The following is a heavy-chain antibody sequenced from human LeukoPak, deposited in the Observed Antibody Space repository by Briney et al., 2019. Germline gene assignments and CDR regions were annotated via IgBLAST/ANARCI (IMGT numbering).Heavy chain of an antibody. CDR2: IYHSGST. V-gene: IGHV4-38-2*02. D-gene: IGHD6-13*01. CDR3: ARDLAYSSSWYGFGY. Sequence: SETLSLTCTVSGYSISSGYYWGWIRPPPGKGLEWIGSIYHSGSTYYNPSLKSRVTISVDTSKNQFSLKLSSVTAADTAVYYCARDLAYSSSWYGFGYWGQGTLVTVSS. CDR1: GYSISSGYY. J-gene: IGHJ4*02.